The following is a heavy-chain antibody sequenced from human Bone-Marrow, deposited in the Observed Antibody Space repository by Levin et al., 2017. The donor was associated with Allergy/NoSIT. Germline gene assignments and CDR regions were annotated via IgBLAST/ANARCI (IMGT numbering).Heavy chain of an antibody. J-gene: IGHJ5*02. D-gene: IGHD3-22*01. CDR2: ISYDGHYE. CDR1: GFTFSDYG. CDR3: AKLAHPYYYDTRGYYYYPP. Sequence: PGGSLRLSFTASGFTFSDYGMHWVRQAPGKGLEWVALISYDGHYEYYADSVKGRFTVSRDNSENTLSLQLNSLRPEDTAMYFCAKLAHPYYYDTRGYYYYPPWGQGTQVIVSS. V-gene: IGHV3-30*18.